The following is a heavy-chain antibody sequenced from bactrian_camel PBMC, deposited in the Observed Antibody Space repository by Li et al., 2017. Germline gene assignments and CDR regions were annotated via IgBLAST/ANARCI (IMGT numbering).Heavy chain of an antibody. CDR3: AGSVYGLPVN. Sequence: HVQLVESGGGLVQPGGSLRLSCAASGFTFSGYWVYWVRQAPGKGLEWVSYISSGGTATYYADSVKGRFTISRNNAENTVDLLMKSLKTEDKAMYYCAGSVYGLPVNWGRGTQVTVS. D-gene: IGHD3*01. V-gene: IGHV3S1*01. J-gene: IGHJ4*01. CDR1: GFTFSGYW. CDR2: ISSGGTAT.